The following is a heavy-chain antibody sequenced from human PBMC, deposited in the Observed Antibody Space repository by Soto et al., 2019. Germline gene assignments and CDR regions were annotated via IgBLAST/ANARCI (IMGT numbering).Heavy chain of an antibody. Sequence: ASVKVSCKASGYTFTGYYMHWVRQAPGQGLEWMGLINPNSGGTNYAQKFQGSVTMTRDTSISTAYMELSRLRSDDTAVYYCAREGGGSSSNYHYGMDXWGQGTTVTVS. CDR1: GYTFTGYY. V-gene: IGHV1-2*02. CDR3: AREGGGSSSNYHYGMDX. CDR2: INPNSGGT. J-gene: IGHJ6*02. D-gene: IGHD6-6*01.